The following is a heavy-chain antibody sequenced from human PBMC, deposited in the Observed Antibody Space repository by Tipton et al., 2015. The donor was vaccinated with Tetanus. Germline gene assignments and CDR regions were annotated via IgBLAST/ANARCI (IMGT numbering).Heavy chain of an antibody. CDR3: ARDRVPAPIDRGPAESFWFDP. Sequence: QLVQSGAEVKKPGSSVKVSCETSGGSFSTYITSWVRQAPGQGLEWMGSIIPIFGTITYAQKFQGRLTITADKSTSTAHMSLSGLRSEDTAVYYCARDRVPAPIDRGPAESFWFDPWGQGTLVTVSS. V-gene: IGHV1-69*06. CDR2: IIPIFGTI. J-gene: IGHJ5*02. CDR1: GGSFSTYI. D-gene: IGHD2-2*01.